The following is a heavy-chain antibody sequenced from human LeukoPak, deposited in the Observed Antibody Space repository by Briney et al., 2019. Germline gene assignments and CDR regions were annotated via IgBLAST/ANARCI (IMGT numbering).Heavy chain of an antibody. D-gene: IGHD3-22*01. CDR1: GFIFSSYA. CDR2: IRGSGGRT. Sequence: PGGSLRLASAASGFIFSSYAMSWDRQAPGKGLEWVSAIRGSGGRTYYADSVKGQFTISRDNSKNTLYLQMSSLRAEDTAVYYCAKGNGGQYYYSTGYRDDYFDYWGQGALVTVSS. V-gene: IGHV3-23*01. CDR3: AKGNGGQYYYSTGYRDDYFDY. J-gene: IGHJ4*02.